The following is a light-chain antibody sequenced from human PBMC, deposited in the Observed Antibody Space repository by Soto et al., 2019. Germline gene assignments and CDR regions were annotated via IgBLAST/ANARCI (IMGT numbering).Light chain of an antibody. J-gene: IGLJ2*01. CDR2: EVT. Sequence: QSVLTQPASVSGSPGQSITISCTGTSSDVGSYNLVSWYQQHPGTAPKLMIYEVTKRPSGVSDRFSGSKSGNTASLTISGLQAEDEADYYCCSYAGSSTPVVFGGGTKLTVL. CDR3: CSYAGSSTPVV. V-gene: IGLV2-23*02. CDR1: SSDVGSYNL.